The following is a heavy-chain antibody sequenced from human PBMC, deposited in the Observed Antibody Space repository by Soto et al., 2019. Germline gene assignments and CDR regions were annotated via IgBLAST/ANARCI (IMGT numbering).Heavy chain of an antibody. CDR1: GYTFTNYG. CDR2: ISAYNRNT. CDR3: ARDARSSTWYGDNDY. Sequence: QVQLVQSGAEVKKPGASVKVSCKTSGYTFTNYGITWVRQAPGQGLEWMGWISAYNRNTNYAQKIQGRVTMTTDTSTSTAYMELRSLRSDDTAMYYCARDARSSTWYGDNDYWGQGTLVTVSS. D-gene: IGHD6-13*01. V-gene: IGHV1-18*01. J-gene: IGHJ4*02.